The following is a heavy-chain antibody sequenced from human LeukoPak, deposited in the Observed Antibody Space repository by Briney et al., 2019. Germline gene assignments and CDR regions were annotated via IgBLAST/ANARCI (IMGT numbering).Heavy chain of an antibody. CDR1: GFTVSSNY. CDR2: IYSGGST. CDR3: ARGSYYYDTTVYYAPDF. V-gene: IGHV3-53*01. D-gene: IGHD3-22*01. Sequence: PGGSLRLSCAASGFTVSSNYMSWVRQAPGKGLEWVSVIYSGGSTYYADSVKGRFTISRDNAKNSLYLQMNSLRAEDTAVYYCARGSYYYDTTVYYAPDFWGQGTLVTVSS. J-gene: IGHJ4*02.